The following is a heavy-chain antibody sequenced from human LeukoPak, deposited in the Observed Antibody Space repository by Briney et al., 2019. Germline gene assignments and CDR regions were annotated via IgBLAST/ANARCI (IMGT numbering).Heavy chain of an antibody. CDR3: ATETNWRTFDD. V-gene: IGHV4-4*07. D-gene: IGHD1-20*01. CDR2: IYVSGSI. Sequence: SQTLSLTCSVSSASISSYYWTWIRQPAGRGLEWIGRIYVSGSIKYNPSLKSRVTLSVDTSKKKFSLQLNSVTAADTAICYCATETNWRTFDDWGQGILVTVFS. CDR1: SASISSYY. J-gene: IGHJ4*02.